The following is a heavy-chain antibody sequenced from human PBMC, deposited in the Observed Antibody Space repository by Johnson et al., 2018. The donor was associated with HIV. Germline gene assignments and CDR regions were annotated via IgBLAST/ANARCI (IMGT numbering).Heavy chain of an antibody. V-gene: IGHV3-30*19. CDR1: GFTFSSYG. D-gene: IGHD3-3*01. CDR3: ARGPILEWLSGDGFDM. Sequence: MLLVESGGGVVQPGRSLRLSCAASGFTFSSYGMHWVRQAPGKGLEWVALISDDGSKIYHADSVKGRFTISRDNSKNTLYLQMKSLRVEDTAMYYCARGPILEWLSGDGFDMWGQGTMVTVSS. J-gene: IGHJ3*02. CDR2: ISDDGSKI.